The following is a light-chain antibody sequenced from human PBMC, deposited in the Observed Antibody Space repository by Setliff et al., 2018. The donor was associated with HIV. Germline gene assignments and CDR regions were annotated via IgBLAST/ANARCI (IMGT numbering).Light chain of an antibody. V-gene: IGLV1-51*01. J-gene: IGLJ1*01. CDR3: GTWDSSLSPGYV. CDR2: DNN. Sequence: QSVLTQPPSVSAAPGQKVTISCSGSNSNIGSNYVSWYQQIPGTAPKLLIYDNNKRPSGIPDRFSGSKSGTSATLGITGLQTGDEADYYCGTWDSSLSPGYVFGTGTKVTVL. CDR1: NSNIGSNY.